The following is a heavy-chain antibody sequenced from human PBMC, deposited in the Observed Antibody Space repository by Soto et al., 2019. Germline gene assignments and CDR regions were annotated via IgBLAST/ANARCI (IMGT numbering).Heavy chain of an antibody. Sequence: SSETLSLTCAVSGYSISSGYYWGWIRQPPGKGLEWIGSIYHSGSTYYNPSLKSRVTISVDTSKNQFSLKLSSVTAADTAVYYCARDWGLAVAAAGKNWFDPWGQGTLVTVSS. CDR1: GYSISSGYY. CDR3: ARDWGLAVAAAGKNWFDP. CDR2: IYHSGST. J-gene: IGHJ5*02. V-gene: IGHV4-38-2*02. D-gene: IGHD6-13*01.